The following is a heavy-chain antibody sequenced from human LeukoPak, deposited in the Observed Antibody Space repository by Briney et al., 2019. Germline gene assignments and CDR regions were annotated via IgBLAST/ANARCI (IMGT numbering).Heavy chain of an antibody. Sequence: QTGGSLRLSCGDSTFNFSDYGMHWVRQAPGKGLEWVANIKQDGSEKYYVDSVKGRFTISRDNAKNSLYLQMNSLRAEDTAVYYCARADYDYVWGSYRQYYFDSWGQGTLVTVSS. CDR1: TFNFSDYG. CDR3: ARADYDYVWGSYRQYYFDS. J-gene: IGHJ4*02. D-gene: IGHD3-16*02. CDR2: IKQDGSEK. V-gene: IGHV3-7*01.